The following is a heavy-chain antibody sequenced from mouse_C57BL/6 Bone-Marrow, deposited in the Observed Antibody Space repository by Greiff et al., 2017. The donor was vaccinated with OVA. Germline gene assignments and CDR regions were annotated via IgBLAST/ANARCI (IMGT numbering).Heavy chain of an antibody. D-gene: IGHD1-1*01. CDR3: ARSKYYDDRNYFDY. CDR1: GFTFSDYG. J-gene: IGHJ2*01. CDR2: ISSGSSTI. V-gene: IGHV5-17*01. Sequence: EVQLVESGGGLVKPGGSLKLSCAASGFTFSDYGMHWVRQAPEKGLEWVAYISSGSSTIYYADTVKGRFTISRDNAKNTLFLQMTSLRSEDTAMYYCARSKYYDDRNYFDYWGQGTTLTVSS.